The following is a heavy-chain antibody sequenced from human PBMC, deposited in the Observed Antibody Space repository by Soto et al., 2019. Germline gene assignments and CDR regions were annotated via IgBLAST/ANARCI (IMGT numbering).Heavy chain of an antibody. Sequence: QVQLQESGPGLVKPSETLSLTCTVSGGSISTYYWNWIRQSAGKGLEWIWRVYISGSTNYHPSLKSRVAMSVDTSNNQFSLKVTSVTAADTAVYYCARGVRDGFDIWGQGTMVTVSS. D-gene: IGHD2-2*01. CDR1: GGSISTYY. CDR2: VYISGST. V-gene: IGHV4-4*07. CDR3: ARGVRDGFDI. J-gene: IGHJ3*02.